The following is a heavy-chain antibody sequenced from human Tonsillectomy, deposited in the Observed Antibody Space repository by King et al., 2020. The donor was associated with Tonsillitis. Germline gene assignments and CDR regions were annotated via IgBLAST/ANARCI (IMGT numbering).Heavy chain of an antibody. CDR3: ARGHRRLFGGVIVHPNWFDP. V-gene: IGHV4-59*08. Sequence: QLQESGPGLVKPSETLSLTCTVSGGSISSYYWSWIRQPPGKGLEWIGYIYYSGSTNYNPSLKGRVTISVDTSKNQFSLKLSSVTAADTAVYYCARGHRRLFGGVIVHPNWFDPWGQGTLVTVSS. CDR2: IYYSGST. D-gene: IGHD3-16*02. CDR1: GGSISSYY. J-gene: IGHJ5*02.